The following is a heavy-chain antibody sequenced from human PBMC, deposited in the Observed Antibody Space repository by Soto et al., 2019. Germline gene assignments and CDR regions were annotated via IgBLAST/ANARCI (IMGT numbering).Heavy chain of an antibody. CDR1: GYTFTSYA. CDR2: INAGNGNT. Sequence: ASVKVSCKASGYTFTSYAMHWVRQAPGQRLEWMGWINAGNGNTKYSQKFRGRVTITRDTSASTAYMELSSLRSEDTAVYYCARGDRKQEYWYFDLWGRGTLVTVSS. V-gene: IGHV1-3*01. J-gene: IGHJ2*01. CDR3: ARGDRKQEYWYFDL.